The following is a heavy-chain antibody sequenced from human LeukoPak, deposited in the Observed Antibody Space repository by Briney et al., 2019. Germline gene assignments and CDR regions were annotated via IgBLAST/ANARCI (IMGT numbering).Heavy chain of an antibody. J-gene: IGHJ4*02. Sequence: GGSLRLSCAASGFTFSSYAMSWVRQAPGKGLEWVSAISGSGGSTYYADSVKGRFTISRDNSKNTLYLQMNSLRVEDTAVYYCAKKGETYYYGSGSYSPGTFDYWGQGTLVTVSS. CDR2: ISGSGGST. CDR1: GFTFSSYA. V-gene: IGHV3-23*01. D-gene: IGHD3-10*01. CDR3: AKKGETYYYGSGSYSPGTFDY.